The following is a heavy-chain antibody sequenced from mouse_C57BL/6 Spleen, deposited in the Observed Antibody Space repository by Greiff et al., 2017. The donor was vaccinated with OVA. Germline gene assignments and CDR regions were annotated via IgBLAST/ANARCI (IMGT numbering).Heavy chain of an antibody. J-gene: IGHJ1*03. CDR3: AREEGYDGYPHWYFDV. D-gene: IGHD2-3*01. CDR1: GFTFSDYY. CDR2: INYDGSST. V-gene: IGHV5-16*01. Sequence: VKLVESEGGLVQPGSSMKLSCTASGFTFSDYYMAWVRQVPEKGLEWVANINYDGSSTYYLDSLKSRFIISRDNAKNILYLQMSSLKSEDTATYYCAREEGYDGYPHWYFDVWGTGTTVTVSS.